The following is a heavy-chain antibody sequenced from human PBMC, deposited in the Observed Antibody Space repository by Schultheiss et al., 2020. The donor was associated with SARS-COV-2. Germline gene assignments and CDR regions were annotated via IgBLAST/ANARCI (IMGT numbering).Heavy chain of an antibody. CDR2: ISYDGSNK. J-gene: IGHJ4*02. V-gene: IGHV3-33*05. CDR1: GFTFSSYS. D-gene: IGHD6-13*01. Sequence: GGSLRLSCAASGFTFSSYSMNWVRQAPGKGLEWVAVISYDGSNKYYADSVKGRFTISRDNSKNTLYLQMNSLRAEDTAVYYCARDLFAAAGTGAYWGQGTLVTVSS. CDR3: ARDLFAAAGTGAY.